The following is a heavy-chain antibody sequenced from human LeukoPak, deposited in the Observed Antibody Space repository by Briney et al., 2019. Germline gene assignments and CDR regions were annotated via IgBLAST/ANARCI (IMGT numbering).Heavy chain of an antibody. V-gene: IGHV4-39*01. CDR3: ARSTRLWYFDL. CDR2: IYYSGTP. CDR1: GDSMSSRPSY. D-gene: IGHD2-2*01. J-gene: IGHJ2*01. Sequence: SETLSLTCTVSGDSMSSRPSYCDWIRQSPGKGLEWIGTIYYSGTPYFNPSLKSRVTMSVDTSKNQFSLKVNSVTAADTAVYFCARSTRLWYFDLWGRGTLVTVSS.